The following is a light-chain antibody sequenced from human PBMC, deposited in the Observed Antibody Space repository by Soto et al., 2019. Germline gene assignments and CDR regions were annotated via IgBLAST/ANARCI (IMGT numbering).Light chain of an antibody. CDR2: EVT. V-gene: IGLV2-14*01. Sequence: QSVLTQPASVSGSPGQSIAISCTGTSSDVGGYNFVSWYQHYPGKAPKLIIYEVTNRPSGVSNRFSGSKSGNTASLTISGLQTEDEADYYCVSYARTSTHTWVFGGGTKLTVL. CDR3: VSYARTSTHTWV. CDR1: SSDVGGYNF. J-gene: IGLJ3*02.